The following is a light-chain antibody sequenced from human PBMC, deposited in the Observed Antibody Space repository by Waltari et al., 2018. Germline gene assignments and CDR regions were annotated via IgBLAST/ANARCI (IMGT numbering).Light chain of an antibody. J-gene: IGLJ3*02. CDR3: QTWGTGIQV. CDR1: GEYSVYD. V-gene: IGLV4-69*01. Sequence: QVVLTQSPSASASLGASVKLTCSLSGEYSVYDIARHQQRPREGPRYLMKVNGDGSHNNAAGIQERFSGSSSGADRYLIISRLQSDDEADYFCQTWGTGIQVFGGGTRLTVL. CDR2: VNGDGSH.